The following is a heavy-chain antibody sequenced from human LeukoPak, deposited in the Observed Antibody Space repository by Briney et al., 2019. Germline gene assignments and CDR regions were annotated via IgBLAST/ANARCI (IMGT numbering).Heavy chain of an antibody. D-gene: IGHD6-19*01. CDR3: ARLVAVAGSSDWFDP. V-gene: IGHV4-59*08. CDR2: IYYSGST. CDR1: GGSISGSY. Sequence: PSETLSLTCSVSGGSISGSYWSWIRQPPGKGLEWVGYIYYSGSTIYNPSLTSRVTISVDTSKNQFSQKLNSLTAADTAVYYCARLVAVAGSSDWFDPWGQGILVTVSS. J-gene: IGHJ5*02.